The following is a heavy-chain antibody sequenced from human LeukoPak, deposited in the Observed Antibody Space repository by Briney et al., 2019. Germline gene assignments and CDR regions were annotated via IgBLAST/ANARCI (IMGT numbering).Heavy chain of an antibody. D-gene: IGHD6-6*01. J-gene: IGHJ3*02. CDR1: GGSLSTYY. Sequence: SETLSLTCTVSGGSLSTYYCTWIRQPPGKGLEWIGYFYYTGNSNYNPSLKSRVTMSLDTSKNQFSLKLTSVTAADTAVFYCVRRVAVRGFYGFGIWGQGAMVTVSS. CDR3: VRRVAVRGFYGFGI. CDR2: FYYTGNS. V-gene: IGHV4-59*12.